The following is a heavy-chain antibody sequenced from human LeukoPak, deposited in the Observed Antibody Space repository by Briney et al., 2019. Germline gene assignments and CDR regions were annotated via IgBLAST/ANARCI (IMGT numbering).Heavy chain of an antibody. CDR3: ARDLSLDIAAAVSDY. CDR2: INPNSGGT. CDR1: GYTFTTYE. V-gene: IGHV1-2*02. Sequence: GASVKVSCKASGYTFTTYEIHWVRQATGQGPEWMGWINPNSGGTNYAQKFQGRVTVTRDTSISTAYMELSRLRSDDTAVYYCARDLSLDIAAAVSDYWGQGTLVTVSS. J-gene: IGHJ4*02. D-gene: IGHD6-13*01.